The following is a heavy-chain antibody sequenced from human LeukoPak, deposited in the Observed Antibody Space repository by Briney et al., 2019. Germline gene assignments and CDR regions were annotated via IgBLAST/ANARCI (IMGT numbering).Heavy chain of an antibody. Sequence: PGGSLRLSCAASGFTFDDYAMHWVRQAPGKGLEWVSLISGDGGSTYYADSVKGPFTISRDNSKNSLYLQMNSLRTEDTALYYCAKDNLGDSSGLYYYYGMDVWGQGTTVTVSS. CDR3: AKDNLGDSSGLYYYYGMDV. J-gene: IGHJ6*02. CDR1: GFTFDDYA. CDR2: ISGDGGST. V-gene: IGHV3-43*02. D-gene: IGHD3-22*01.